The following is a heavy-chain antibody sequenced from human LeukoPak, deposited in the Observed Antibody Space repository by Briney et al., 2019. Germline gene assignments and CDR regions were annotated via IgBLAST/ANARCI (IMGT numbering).Heavy chain of an antibody. Sequence: GGSLRLSCADSGFTFSTYSMNWVRQAPGKGLEWASSIATSSNYIYYAGSLKGRFTISRDNAKNSLYLHMNSLRPEDTAVYYCARGRSITILRGVAISDGFDLWGQGTKVTVS. CDR2: IATSSNYI. CDR3: ARGRSITILRGVAISDGFDL. V-gene: IGHV3-21*06. CDR1: GFTFSTYS. J-gene: IGHJ3*01. D-gene: IGHD3-10*01.